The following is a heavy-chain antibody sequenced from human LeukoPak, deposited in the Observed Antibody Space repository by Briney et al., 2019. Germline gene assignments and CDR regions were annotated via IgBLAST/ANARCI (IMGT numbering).Heavy chain of an antibody. V-gene: IGHV4-34*01. CDR2: INHSGST. CDR3: ARHPPYYYDSSGYYLPKNWFDP. Sequence: SETLSLTCAVYGGSFSGYYWSWIRQPPGKGLEWIGEINHSGSTNYNPSLKSRVTISVDTSKNQFSLKLSSVTAADTAVYYCARHPPYYYDSSGYYLPKNWFDPWGQGTLVTVSS. J-gene: IGHJ5*02. CDR1: GGSFSGYY. D-gene: IGHD3-22*01.